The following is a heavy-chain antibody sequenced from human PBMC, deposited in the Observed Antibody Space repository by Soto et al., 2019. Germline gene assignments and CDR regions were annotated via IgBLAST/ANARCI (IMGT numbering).Heavy chain of an antibody. CDR3: ARRGFVATIDGYYYYYMDV. J-gene: IGHJ6*03. CDR1: GYSFTSYW. V-gene: IGHV5-51*01. D-gene: IGHD5-12*01. CDR2: IYPGDSDT. Sequence: GESLKISCKGSGYSFTSYWIGWVRQMPWKGLEWMGIIYPGDSDTRYSPSFQGQVTISADKSISTAYLQWSSLKASDTAMYYCARRGFVATIDGYYYYYMDVWGKGTTVTVSS.